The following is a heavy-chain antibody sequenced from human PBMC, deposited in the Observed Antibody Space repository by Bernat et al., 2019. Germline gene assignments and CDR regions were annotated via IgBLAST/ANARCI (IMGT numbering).Heavy chain of an antibody. D-gene: IGHD3-16*01. V-gene: IGHV3-15*07. CDR1: GFTFSNAW. CDR3: ATGGGQFGLDY. CDR2: LKSKAVGGKT. J-gene: IGHJ4*02. Sequence: EVQLVESGGGLIKPGGSLRLSCATSGFTFSNAWMNWVRQAPGKGLEWVCRLKSKAVGGKTDYDAPVKGRFTISRDDSKKMVYLEMDSLKAEDTAVYYCATGGGQFGLDYWGQGALVTVSS.